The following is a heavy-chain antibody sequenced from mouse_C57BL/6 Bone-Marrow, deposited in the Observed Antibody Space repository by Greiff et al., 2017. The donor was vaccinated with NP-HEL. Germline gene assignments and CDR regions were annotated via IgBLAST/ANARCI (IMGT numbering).Heavy chain of an antibody. J-gene: IGHJ1*03. Sequence: DVMLVESGGGLVKPGGSLKLSCAASGFTFSDYGMHWVRQAPEKGLEWVAYISSGSSTIYYADTVKGRFTISRDNAKNTLFLQMTSLRSEDTAMYYCARVFYYYGSSYHWYFDVWGTGTTVTVSS. CDR1: GFTFSDYG. CDR3: ARVFYYYGSSYHWYFDV. V-gene: IGHV5-17*01. D-gene: IGHD1-1*01. CDR2: ISSGSSTI.